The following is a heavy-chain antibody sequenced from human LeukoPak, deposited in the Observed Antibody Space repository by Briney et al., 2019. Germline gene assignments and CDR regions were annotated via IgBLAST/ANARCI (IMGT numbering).Heavy chain of an antibody. D-gene: IGHD2-2*01. V-gene: IGHV4-30-2*01. CDR1: GGSISSGGYS. J-gene: IGHJ4*02. CDR3: ARDRCSSTSCYWDY. Sequence: PSETLSLTCAVSGGSISSGGYSWSWIRQPPGTGLEWIGYIYHSGSTYYNPSLKSRVTISVDRSKNQFSLKLSSVTAADTAVYYCARDRCSSTSCYWDYWGQGTLVTVSS. CDR2: IYHSGST.